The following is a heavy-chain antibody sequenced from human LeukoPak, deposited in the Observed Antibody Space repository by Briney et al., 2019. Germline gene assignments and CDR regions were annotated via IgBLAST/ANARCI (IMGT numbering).Heavy chain of an antibody. CDR2: INHSGST. Sequence: PETLSLTCAVYGGSFSGYYWSWIRQPPGKGLEWIGEINHSGSTNYNPSLKSRVTISVDTSKNQFSLKLSSVTAADTAVYYCARRRRVRGPLTSFDIWGQGTMVTVSS. CDR1: GGSFSGYY. D-gene: IGHD3-10*01. V-gene: IGHV4-34*01. J-gene: IGHJ3*02. CDR3: ARRRRVRGPLTSFDI.